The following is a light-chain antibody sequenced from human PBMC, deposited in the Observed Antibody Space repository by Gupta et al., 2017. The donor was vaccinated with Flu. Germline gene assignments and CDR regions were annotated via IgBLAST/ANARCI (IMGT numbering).Light chain of an antibody. J-gene: IGKJ2*01. CDR1: QSGRSY. Sequence: TLCLPPGEAATVGWRDSQSGRSYVACYQQKPGHAPRLLIDYASNRATGIPARFSGSVSGTDFSLTISSLEPEDFAVYYCQQRNNWPRTFGQGTKLEIK. CDR2: YAS. CDR3: QQRNNWPRT. V-gene: IGKV3-11*01.